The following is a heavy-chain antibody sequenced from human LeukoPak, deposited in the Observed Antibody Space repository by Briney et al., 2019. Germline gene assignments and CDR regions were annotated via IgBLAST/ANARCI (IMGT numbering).Heavy chain of an antibody. J-gene: IGHJ4*02. Sequence: SVKVSCKASGFTFTSSAMQGVRQARGQRLEWIGWIVVGSGNTNYAQKFQERVTITRDMSTSTAYMELSSLRSEDTAVYYCARNYYGSGRQISPLDYWGQGTLVTVSS. D-gene: IGHD3-10*01. V-gene: IGHV1-58*02. CDR1: GFTFTSSA. CDR2: IVVGSGNT. CDR3: ARNYYGSGRQISPLDY.